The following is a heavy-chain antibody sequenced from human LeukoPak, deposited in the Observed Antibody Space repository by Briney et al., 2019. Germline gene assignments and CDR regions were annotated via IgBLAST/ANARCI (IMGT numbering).Heavy chain of an antibody. CDR1: GGSFXGYY. CDR3: ARKTAGHFDY. J-gene: IGHJ4*02. CDR2: INHSGST. Sequence: TLSLTCAXXGGSFXGYYWSWIRQPPGKGLEWIGEINHSGSTNYNPSLKSRVTISVDTSKNQFSLKLSSVTAADTAVYYCARKTAGHFDYWGQGTLVTVSS. V-gene: IGHV4-34*01.